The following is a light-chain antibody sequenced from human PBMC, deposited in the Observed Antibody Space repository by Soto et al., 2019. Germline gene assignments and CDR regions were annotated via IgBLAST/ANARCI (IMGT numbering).Light chain of an antibody. CDR1: QSLVSSDGNTY. CDR3: MQAAQFPLT. Sequence: IVLTQTPLSSRVTLGQPASISCRSSQSLVSSDGNTYLSWFQQRPGQPPRLLIYKVSERFSGVPDRFSGGGAGTDFTLKISRVEAEDVGLYYCMQAAQFPLTFGGGTKVEI. CDR2: KVS. J-gene: IGKJ4*01. V-gene: IGKV2-24*01.